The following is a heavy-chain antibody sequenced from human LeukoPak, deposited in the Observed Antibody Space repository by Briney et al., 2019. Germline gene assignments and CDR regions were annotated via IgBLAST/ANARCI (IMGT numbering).Heavy chain of an antibody. D-gene: IGHD1-1*01. CDR2: IGIESGNT. Sequence: GGSLRLSCAASGYIFISYSMNWVRQAPGKGLEWISYIGIESGNTNYADSVKGRFTISADNAKKSLYLQMNSLRVEDTAVYYCARDHNYAFDNWGQGTLVSVSS. V-gene: IGHV3-48*04. CDR1: GYIFISYS. J-gene: IGHJ4*02. CDR3: ARDHNYAFDN.